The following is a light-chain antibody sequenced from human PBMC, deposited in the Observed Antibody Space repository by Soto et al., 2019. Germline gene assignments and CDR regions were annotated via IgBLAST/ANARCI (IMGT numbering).Light chain of an antibody. J-gene: IGKJ1*01. V-gene: IGKV1-5*03. CDR1: QSIRSW. Sequence: DIHITHSPSTLPSSVGDRFTVTFLASQSIRSWLAWYQEKPGKAPKLLIYKASLLETGVPSRFSGSGSGAEFTLTISSLQTDDFGTYYCQQYNSHPWTFGQGTKVDIK. CDR2: KAS. CDR3: QQYNSHPWT.